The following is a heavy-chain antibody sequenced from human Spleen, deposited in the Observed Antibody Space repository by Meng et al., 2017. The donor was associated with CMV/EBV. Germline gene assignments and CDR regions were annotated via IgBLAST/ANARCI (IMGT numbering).Heavy chain of an antibody. CDR3: ARDRITIFRYYYGMDV. J-gene: IGHJ6*02. V-gene: IGHV4-59*01. D-gene: IGHD3-3*01. CDR2: IYYSGST. CDR1: GGSISSYY. Sequence: SETLSLTCTVSGGSISSYYWSWIRQPPGKGLEWIGYIYYSGSTNYNPSLKSRVTIPGDTSKNLFSLKLSSVTAADTAVYYCARDRITIFRYYYGMDVWGQGTTVTVSS.